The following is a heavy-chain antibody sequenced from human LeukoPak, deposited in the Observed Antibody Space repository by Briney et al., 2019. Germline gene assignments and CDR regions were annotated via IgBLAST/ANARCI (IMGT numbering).Heavy chain of an antibody. J-gene: IGHJ6*02. D-gene: IGHD2-15*01. CDR2: ISSSSSYI. CDR3: AREDVVVAAMLYYYYGMDV. CDR1: GFTSSSYS. V-gene: IGHV3-21*01. Sequence: GGSLRLSCAASGFTSSSYSMNWVRQAPGKGLEWVSSISSSSSYIYYADSVKGRFTISRDNAKNLLYLQMNSLRAEDTAVYYCAREDVVVAAMLYYYYGMDVWGQGTTVTVSS.